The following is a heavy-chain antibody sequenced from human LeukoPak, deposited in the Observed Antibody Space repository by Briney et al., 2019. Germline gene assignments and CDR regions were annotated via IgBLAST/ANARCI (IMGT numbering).Heavy chain of an antibody. V-gene: IGHV3-21*01. CDR1: GFTFSSYS. CDR2: ISSSSYI. D-gene: IGHD2-15*01. J-gene: IGHJ4*02. CDR3: ARARPPATALDY. Sequence: GGSLRLSCAASGFTFSSYSMNWVRQAPGKGLEWVSSISSSSYIYYADSVKGRFTISRDNAKNSLYLQMNSLRAEDTAVYYCARARPPATALDYWGQGTLVTVS.